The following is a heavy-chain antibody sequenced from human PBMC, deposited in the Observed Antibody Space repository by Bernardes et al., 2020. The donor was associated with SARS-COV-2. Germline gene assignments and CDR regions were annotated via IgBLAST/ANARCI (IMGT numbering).Heavy chain of an antibody. CDR2: IYSSGNS. V-gene: IGHV4-39*01. CDR3: AGSSCGIDCYIGGLRSWDYGMDV. D-gene: IGHD2-21*02. CDR1: GGSISSSNYY. J-gene: IGHJ6*02. Sequence: SETLSLTCTVSGGSISSSNYYWGWIRQPPGKGLEWIGSIYSSGNSNYNPSLQSRVRESVDTSKNQFSLRLSFVTAADTAVYYCAGSSCGIDCYIGGLRSWDYGMDVWGQGTTVTVSS.